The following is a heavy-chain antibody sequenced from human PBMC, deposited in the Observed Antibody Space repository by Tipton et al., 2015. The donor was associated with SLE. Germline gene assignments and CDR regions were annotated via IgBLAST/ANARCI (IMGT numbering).Heavy chain of an antibody. V-gene: IGHV4-38-2*01. CDR3: ARGDWNYAYFQH. D-gene: IGHD1-7*01. J-gene: IGHJ1*01. CDR1: GYSISSGYY. CDR2: IYRSEST. Sequence: TLSLTCAVSGYSISSGYYWGWIRQPPGKGLEWIGSIYRSESTYYNPSLKSRLTISVDTSKNQFSLKLNSVTAADTAVYYCARGDWNYAYFQHWGQGTLISVSS.